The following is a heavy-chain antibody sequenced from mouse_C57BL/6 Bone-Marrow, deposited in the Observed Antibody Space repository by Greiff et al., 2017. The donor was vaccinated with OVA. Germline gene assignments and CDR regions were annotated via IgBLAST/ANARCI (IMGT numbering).Heavy chain of an antibody. CDR2: IYPGSGST. J-gene: IGHJ2*01. V-gene: IGHV1-55*01. D-gene: IGHD1-1*01. Sequence: QVHVKQPGAELVKPGASVKMSCKASGYTFTSYWITWVKQRPGQGLEWIGDIYPGSGSTNYNEKFKSKATLTVDTSSSTAYMQLSSLTSEDSAVYYCARIDYYGSSYGYWGQGTTLTVSS. CDR1: GYTFTSYW. CDR3: ARIDYYGSSYGY.